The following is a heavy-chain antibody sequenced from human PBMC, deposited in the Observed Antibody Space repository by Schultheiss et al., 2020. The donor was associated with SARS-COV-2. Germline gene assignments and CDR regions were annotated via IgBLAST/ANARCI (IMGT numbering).Heavy chain of an antibody. Sequence: GGSLRLSCSDSGFTLSRYSMNWVRQAPGKGLEWVSSITSTSLYIYYADSVKGRFTISRDNAKNSLYLQMNSLRDEDTAVYYCAREGLWFGDSNGYWGQGTLVTVSS. CDR2: ITSTSLYI. CDR3: AREGLWFGDSNGY. V-gene: IGHV3-21*01. CDR1: GFTLSRYS. J-gene: IGHJ4*02. D-gene: IGHD3-10*01.